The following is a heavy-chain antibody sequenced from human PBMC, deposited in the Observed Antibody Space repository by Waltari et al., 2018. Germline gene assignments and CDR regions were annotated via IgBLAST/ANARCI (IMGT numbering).Heavy chain of an antibody. J-gene: IGHJ6*02. D-gene: IGHD2-8*02. V-gene: IGHV3-11*04. CDR3: ARDSYCTGAVCSSYGMDV. CDR2: ISSSGSTI. Sequence: QVQLVESGGGLVRPGGSLRLSCAASGFPFSDDYRSWTRQAPGKGLEWVSYISSSGSTIYYADSVKGRFTISRDNAKNSLYLQMNSLRAEDTAVYYCARDSYCTGAVCSSYGMDVWGQGTTVTVSS. CDR1: GFPFSDDY.